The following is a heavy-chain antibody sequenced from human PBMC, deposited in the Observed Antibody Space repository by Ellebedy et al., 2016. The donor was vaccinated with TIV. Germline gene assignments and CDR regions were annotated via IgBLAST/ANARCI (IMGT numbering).Heavy chain of an antibody. D-gene: IGHD6-19*01. CDR2: ISYDGNNK. V-gene: IGHV3-30*04. Sequence: GGSLRLSCAASGFTFSHHAFYWVRQAPGKGLEWVTIISYDGNNKFYLDSVEGRFSISRDDSKNTLYLQMNSLRPEDTAVYYCARDSKKGWAFDIWGPGTMVTVSS. J-gene: IGHJ3*02. CDR1: GFTFSHHA. CDR3: ARDSKKGWAFDI.